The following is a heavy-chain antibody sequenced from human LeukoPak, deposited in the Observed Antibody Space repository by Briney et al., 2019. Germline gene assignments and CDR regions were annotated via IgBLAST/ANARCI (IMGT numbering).Heavy chain of an antibody. J-gene: IGHJ4*02. D-gene: IGHD3-22*01. V-gene: IGHV3-33*01. CDR3: ARDLRSGYFDF. Sequence: PGGSLRLSCATSGFIFNNYGIHWVRQAPGKGLEWVAVIYSDGTKQNYADSVKGRFTVSRDDSKKTGYLQMNNLRAEDTALYYCARDLRSGYFDFWGQGVLVTVSS. CDR2: IYSDGTKQ. CDR1: GFIFNNYG.